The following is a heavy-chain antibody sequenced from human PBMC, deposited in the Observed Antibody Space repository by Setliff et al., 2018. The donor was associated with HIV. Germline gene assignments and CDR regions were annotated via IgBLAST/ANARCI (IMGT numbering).Heavy chain of an antibody. CDR1: GYTFANYG. CDR2: INADSGNT. Sequence: GASVKVSCKASGYTFANYGMHWVRQAPGQRLEWMGWINADSGNTKYSQELQGRVSITRDTSASTAYMELNSLSSEDTAVYYCAITDDYRPIGVYWGQGTLVTVSS. V-gene: IGHV1-3*01. D-gene: IGHD4-17*01. J-gene: IGHJ4*02. CDR3: AITDDYRPIGVY.